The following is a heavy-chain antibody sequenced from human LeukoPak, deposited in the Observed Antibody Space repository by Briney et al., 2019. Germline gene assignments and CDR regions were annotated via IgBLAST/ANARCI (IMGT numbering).Heavy chain of an antibody. CDR1: GGSISSSSYY. CDR3: ARVSFEDGDLDY. Sequence: PSETLSLTCTVSGGSISSSSYYWGWIRQPPGKGLEWIGSIYYSGSTYYNPSLKSRVTISVDTSKNQFSLKLSSVTAADTAVCYCARVSFEDGDLDYWGQGTLVTVSS. J-gene: IGHJ4*02. CDR2: IYYSGST. D-gene: IGHD4-17*01. V-gene: IGHV4-39*07.